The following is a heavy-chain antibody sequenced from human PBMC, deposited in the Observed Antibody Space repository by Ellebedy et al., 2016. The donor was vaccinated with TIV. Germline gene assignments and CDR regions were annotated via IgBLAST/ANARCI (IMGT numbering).Heavy chain of an antibody. J-gene: IGHJ4*02. CDR1: GFTFRSYS. V-gene: IGHV3-66*01. CDR2: ISSGGTT. D-gene: IGHD6-19*01. Sequence: GESLKISCAASGFTFRSYSMNWVRQAPGKGLEWVSVISSGGTTYYADSVKGRFSVSRDNANNTMYLQMNSLRAEDTAIYYCARRYTSGWAPFHYWGQGTLVTVSS. CDR3: ARRYTSGWAPFHY.